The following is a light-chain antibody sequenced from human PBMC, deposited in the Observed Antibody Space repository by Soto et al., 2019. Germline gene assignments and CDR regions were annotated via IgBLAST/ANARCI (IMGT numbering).Light chain of an antibody. CDR3: RQSYSTPQT. J-gene: IGKJ4*01. CDR2: AAS. V-gene: IGKV1-39*01. Sequence: DIQITQSPSSLSASVGDRVTMTCRASQSISSSLNWYQQKPGKAPKLLIYAASSLQSGVPSRFSGSGSGTDFTLTISSLQPEDFATYYCRQSYSTPQTFGGGTKVEIK. CDR1: QSISSS.